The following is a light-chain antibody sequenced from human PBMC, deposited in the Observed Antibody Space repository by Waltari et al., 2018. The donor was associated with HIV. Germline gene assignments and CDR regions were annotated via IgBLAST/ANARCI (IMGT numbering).Light chain of an antibody. CDR3: QHYDNFLHT. J-gene: IGKJ2*01. V-gene: IGKV1-33*01. CDR2: DAT. Sequence: DIQMTQSPSSLSGSVGERVTITCQASQDINNYLNWYQQKAGRAPKLLIYDATNLEIGVPSRFSGSGSGTDFTLTISNLQPEDIATYYCQHYDNFLHTFGQGIKLEIK. CDR1: QDINNY.